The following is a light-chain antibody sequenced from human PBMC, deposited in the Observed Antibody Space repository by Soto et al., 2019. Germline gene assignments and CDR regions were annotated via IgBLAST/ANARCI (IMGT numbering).Light chain of an antibody. CDR3: HQYGSSPLT. CDR1: QSVSSSY. Sequence: EIVLTQSPGTLSLSPGERATLSCRASQSVSSSYLAWYQQKPGQAPRLLIYAASSRATGIPDRFSGSGSGTDFTLTISRLEPEDFAVYYCHQYGSSPLTFGGGTKVEIK. V-gene: IGKV3-20*01. CDR2: AAS. J-gene: IGKJ4*01.